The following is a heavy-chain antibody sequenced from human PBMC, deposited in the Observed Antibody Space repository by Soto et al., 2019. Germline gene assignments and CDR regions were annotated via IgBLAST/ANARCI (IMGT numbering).Heavy chain of an antibody. V-gene: IGHV3-23*01. CDR2: ISGSGGST. Sequence: GGSLRLSCAASGFTFSSYAMSWVRQAPGKGLEWVSAISGSGGSTYYADSVKGRFTISRDNSKNTLYLQMNSLRAEDTAVYYCAKDPGAKLLYLVVLNDAFDIWGQGTMVTVSS. J-gene: IGHJ3*02. D-gene: IGHD2-2*02. CDR1: GFTFSSYA. CDR3: AKDPGAKLLYLVVLNDAFDI.